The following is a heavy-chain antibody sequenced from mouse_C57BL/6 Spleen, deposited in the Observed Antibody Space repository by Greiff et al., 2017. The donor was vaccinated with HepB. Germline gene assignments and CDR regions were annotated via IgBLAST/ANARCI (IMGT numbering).Heavy chain of an antibody. CDR2: IDPSDSYT. D-gene: IGHD4-1*01. CDR3: AIRTGTRDY. CDR1: GYTFTSYW. Sequence: QVQLQQPGAELVKPGASVKLSCKASGYTFTSYWMQWVKQRPGQGLEWIGEIDPSDSYTNYNQKFKGKATLTVDTSSSTAYMQLSSLTSEDSAVYYCAIRTGTRDYWGQGTTLTVSS. V-gene: IGHV1-50*01. J-gene: IGHJ2*01.